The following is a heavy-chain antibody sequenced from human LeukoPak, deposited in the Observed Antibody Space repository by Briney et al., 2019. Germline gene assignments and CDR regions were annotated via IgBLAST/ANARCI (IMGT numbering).Heavy chain of an antibody. CDR3: AREQYYYDSSLPIDY. D-gene: IGHD3-22*01. Sequence: GKSLRLSCAASGFTFSGYPIHWVRQAPGKGLEWVAVISYDGSNKYYADSVKGRFTISRDNSKNTLYLQMNSLRAEDTAVYYCAREQYYYDSSLPIDYWGQGTLVTVSS. CDR1: GFTFSGYP. V-gene: IGHV3-30-3*01. CDR2: ISYDGSNK. J-gene: IGHJ4*02.